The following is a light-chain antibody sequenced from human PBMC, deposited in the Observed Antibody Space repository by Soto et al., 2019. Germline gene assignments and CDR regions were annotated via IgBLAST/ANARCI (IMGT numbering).Light chain of an antibody. CDR3: QQYNKWLYT. Sequence: EIVMTQSPATLSVSPGERATLSCRASQSVSSNLAWYQQKCGQPPGLLIYGASTRATGIPARFSGSGSGTEFTLSISSLQSEDSALYYCQQYNKWLYTFGQGTKLEIK. CDR2: GAS. J-gene: IGKJ2*01. CDR1: QSVSSN. V-gene: IGKV3-15*01.